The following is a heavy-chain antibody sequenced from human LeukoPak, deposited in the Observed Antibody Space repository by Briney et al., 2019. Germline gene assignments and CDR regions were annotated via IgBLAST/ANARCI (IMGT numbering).Heavy chain of an antibody. CDR3: ARETHTYCGGDCYPHYYYYYMDV. D-gene: IGHD2-21*02. J-gene: IGHJ6*03. Sequence: PSETLSLTCTVSGGSISSYYWSWIRQPAGKGLERIGRIYTSGSTNYNPSLKSRVTMSVDTSKNQFSLKLSSVTAADTAVYYCARETHTYCGGDCYPHYYYYYMDVWGKGTTVTVSS. V-gene: IGHV4-4*07. CDR2: IYTSGST. CDR1: GGSISSYY.